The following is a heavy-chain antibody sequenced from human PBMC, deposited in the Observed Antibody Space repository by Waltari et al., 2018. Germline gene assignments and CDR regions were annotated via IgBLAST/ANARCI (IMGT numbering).Heavy chain of an antibody. D-gene: IGHD5-12*01. CDR2: IWYDGTNK. J-gene: IGHJ6*02. CDR1: GFPLYKHG. CDR3: ARELGWLQGGVYFRAMDI. V-gene: IGHV3-33*01. Sequence: QGQLVESGGGVVQPGGSLRLSCTAPGFPLYKHGMQTVRQAPGRGLEWGAAIWYDGTNKTHANSVRVRFAISRDNSRNTLFLQMDNLRPEDTAVYYCARELGWLQGGVYFRAMDIWGQGTRVTVSS.